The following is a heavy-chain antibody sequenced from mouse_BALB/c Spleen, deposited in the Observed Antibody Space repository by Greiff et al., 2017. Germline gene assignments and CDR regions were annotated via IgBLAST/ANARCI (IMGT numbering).Heavy chain of an antibody. CDR2: IDPANGNT. J-gene: IGHJ4*01. Sequence: VQLQQSGAELVKPGASVKLSCTASGFNIKDTYMHWVKQRPEQGLEWIGRIDPANGNTKYDPKFQGKATITADTSSNTAYLQLSSLTSEDTAVYYCARNLGREAMDYWGQGTSVTVSS. CDR3: ARNLGREAMDY. V-gene: IGHV14-3*02. CDR1: GFNIKDTY. D-gene: IGHD4-1*01.